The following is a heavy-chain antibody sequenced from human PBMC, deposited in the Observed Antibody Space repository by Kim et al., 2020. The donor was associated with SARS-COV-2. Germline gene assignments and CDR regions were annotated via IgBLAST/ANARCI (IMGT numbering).Heavy chain of an antibody. CDR2: IYYSGST. CDR1: GGSISSSSYY. Sequence: SETLSLTCTVSGGSISSSSYYWGWIRQPPGKGLEWIGSIYYSGSTYYNPSLKSRVTISVDTSKNQFSLKLSSVTAADTAVYYCARNLKHIVVVTATDAFDIWGQGTMVTVSS. V-gene: IGHV4-39*07. CDR3: ARNLKHIVVVTATDAFDI. D-gene: IGHD2-21*02. J-gene: IGHJ3*02.